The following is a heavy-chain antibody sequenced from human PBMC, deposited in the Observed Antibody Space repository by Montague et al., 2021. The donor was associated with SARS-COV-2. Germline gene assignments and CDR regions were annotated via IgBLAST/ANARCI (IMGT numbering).Heavy chain of an antibody. Sequence: SETLSLTCTVSGGSISSPDYYWGWIRQSPGKGLEWIGSISYAGRTYYNPSLRSRVSFSMDTSKNHFSLSLNSVTAADTSVYFCARHLPSYCSTNKCYPYCFDVWGQGAMVTVSS. D-gene: IGHD2-2*01. CDR1: GGSISSPDYY. CDR2: ISYAGRT. CDR3: ARHLPSYCSTNKCYPYCFDV. V-gene: IGHV4-39*01. J-gene: IGHJ3*01.